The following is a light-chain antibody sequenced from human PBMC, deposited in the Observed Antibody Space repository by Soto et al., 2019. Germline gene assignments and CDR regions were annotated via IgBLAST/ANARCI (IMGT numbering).Light chain of an antibody. CDR2: EVT. CDR3: CSHSSSITGM. Sequence: QSALTQTASVSGSPGQSITISCTGTRSDVGGYNFVSWYQQHPGKAPKLIIHEVTNRPSGVSGRFSGSKSGNTAFLPISGLQAEDEAVYYFCSHSSSITGMFGGGTTLTVL. J-gene: IGLJ3*02. V-gene: IGLV2-14*03. CDR1: RSDVGGYNF.